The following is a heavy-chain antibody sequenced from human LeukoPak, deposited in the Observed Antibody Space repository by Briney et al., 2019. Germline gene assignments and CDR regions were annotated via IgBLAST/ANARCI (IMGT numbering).Heavy chain of an antibody. Sequence: GGSLRLSCAASGFTFSDYYMSWVRQAPGKGLEWVAVISYDGSNKYYADSVKGRFTISRDNSKNTLYLQMNSLRAEDTAVYYCAKDPLYWGQGTLVTVSS. CDR2: ISYDGSNK. J-gene: IGHJ4*02. V-gene: IGHV3-30*18. CDR1: GFTFSDYY. CDR3: AKDPLY.